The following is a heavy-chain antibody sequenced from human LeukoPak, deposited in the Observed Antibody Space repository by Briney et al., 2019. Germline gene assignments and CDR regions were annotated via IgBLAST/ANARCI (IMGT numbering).Heavy chain of an antibody. Sequence: SETLSLTCTVSGGSISSYYWSWIRQAPGKGLEWIGYIYTSGSTYYNPSLKSRVTISVDTSKNQFSLKLTSVTAADTAVYYCARLSSGYPYFFDYWAREPRSPSPQ. J-gene: IGHJ4*02. V-gene: IGHV4-4*09. CDR2: IYTSGST. D-gene: IGHD3-22*01. CDR1: GGSISSYY. CDR3: ARLSSGYPYFFDY.